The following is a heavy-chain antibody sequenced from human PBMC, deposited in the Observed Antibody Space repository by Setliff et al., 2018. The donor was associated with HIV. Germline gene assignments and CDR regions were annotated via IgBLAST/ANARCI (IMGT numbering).Heavy chain of an antibody. J-gene: IGHJ6*03. D-gene: IGHD5-12*01. CDR1: GYTFTSYY. V-gene: IGHV1-69*10. CDR3: AGGGYGANSPYFFYLDV. Sequence: GASVKVSCKASGYTFTSYYMHWVRQAPGQGPEWMGGIIPILGISTYAQKFRARVTMNADKSTATAYMELSSLRSEDTAVYFCAGGGYGANSPYFFYLDVWGRGTTVTVSS. CDR2: IIPILGIS.